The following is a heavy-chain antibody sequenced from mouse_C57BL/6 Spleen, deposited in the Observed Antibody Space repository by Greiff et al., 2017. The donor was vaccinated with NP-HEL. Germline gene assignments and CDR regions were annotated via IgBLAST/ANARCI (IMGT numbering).Heavy chain of an antibody. D-gene: IGHD1-1*01. Sequence: EVQLQESGPELVKPGASVKISCKASGYSFTDYNMNWVKQSNGKSLEWIGVINPNYGTTSYNQKFKGKATLTVDQSSSTAYMQLNSLTSEDSAVYYCARSDYGSSEAYAMDYWGQGTSVTVSS. CDR3: ARSDYGSSEAYAMDY. CDR2: INPNYGTT. CDR1: GYSFTDYN. J-gene: IGHJ4*01. V-gene: IGHV1-39*01.